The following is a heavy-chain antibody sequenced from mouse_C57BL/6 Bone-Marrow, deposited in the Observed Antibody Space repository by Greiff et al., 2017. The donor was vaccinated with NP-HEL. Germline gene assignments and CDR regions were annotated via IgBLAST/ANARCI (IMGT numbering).Heavy chain of an antibody. Sequence: QVQLQQPGAELVRPGSSVKLSCKASGYTFTSYWMDWVKQRPGQGLEWIGNIYPSDSETHYNQKFKDKATLTVDKSSSTAYMQLSSLTSEDSAVYYCARWDSNYVWYFDVWGTGTTVTVSS. V-gene: IGHV1-61*01. J-gene: IGHJ1*03. CDR1: GYTFTSYW. D-gene: IGHD2-5*01. CDR3: ARWDSNYVWYFDV. CDR2: IYPSDSET.